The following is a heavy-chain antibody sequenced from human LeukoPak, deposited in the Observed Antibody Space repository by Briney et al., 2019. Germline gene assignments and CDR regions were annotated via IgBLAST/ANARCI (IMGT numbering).Heavy chain of an antibody. CDR2: ISSSSSYI. D-gene: IGHD5-12*01. J-gene: IGHJ6*03. Sequence: KSGGSLRLSCAASGFTFSNYNMNWVRQAPGKGLEWVSSISSSSSYIYYADSVKGRFTISRDNAKNSLYLQMNSLRAEDTAVYYCARDGSGYDYYYYYYMDVWGKGTTVTISS. CDR3: ARDGSGYDYYYYYYMDV. V-gene: IGHV3-21*01. CDR1: GFTFSNYN.